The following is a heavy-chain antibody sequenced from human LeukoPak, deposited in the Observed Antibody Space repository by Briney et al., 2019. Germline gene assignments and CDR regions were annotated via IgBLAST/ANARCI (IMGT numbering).Heavy chain of an antibody. CDR3: ARGPNYDFWSGYPGNWFDP. Sequence: GGSLRLSCAASGFTVSSNHMSWVRQAPGKGLEWVSVIYSGGSTYYADSVKGRFTISRHDSKNTLYLQMNSLRAEDTAVYYCARGPNYDFWSGYPGNWFDPWGQGTLVTVSS. CDR2: IYSGGST. V-gene: IGHV3-53*04. CDR1: GFTVSSNH. D-gene: IGHD3-3*01. J-gene: IGHJ5*02.